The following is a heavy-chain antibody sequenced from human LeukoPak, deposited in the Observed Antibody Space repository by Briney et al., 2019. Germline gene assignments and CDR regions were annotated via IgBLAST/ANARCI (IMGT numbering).Heavy chain of an antibody. CDR1: GFTFSSYE. Sequence: GGSRRLSCAASGFTFSSYEMNWVRQTPGMGLEWIAYISSGATSIYYADSVKGRFNISRDNAKNSLNLQMNSLRAEDTAVYYCATNSRVSYAFAIWGQGTMVTVSA. CDR3: ATNSRVSYAFAI. V-gene: IGHV3-48*03. J-gene: IGHJ3*02. D-gene: IGHD6-13*01. CDR2: ISSGATSI.